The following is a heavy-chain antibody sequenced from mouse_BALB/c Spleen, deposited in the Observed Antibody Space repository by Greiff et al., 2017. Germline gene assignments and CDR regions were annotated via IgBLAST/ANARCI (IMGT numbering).Heavy chain of an antibody. Sequence: EVMLVESGGGLVQPGGSMKLSCVASGFTFSNYWMNWVRQSPEKGLEWVAEIRLKSNNYATHYAESVKGRFTISRDDSKSSVYLQMNNLRAEDTGIYYCTRGASYSFDYWGQGTTLTVSS. CDR3: TRGASYSFDY. D-gene: IGHD6-1*01. V-gene: IGHV6-6*02. CDR2: IRLKSNNYAT. J-gene: IGHJ2*01. CDR1: GFTFSNYW.